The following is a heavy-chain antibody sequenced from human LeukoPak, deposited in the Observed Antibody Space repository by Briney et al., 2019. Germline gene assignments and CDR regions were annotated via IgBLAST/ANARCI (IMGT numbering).Heavy chain of an antibody. D-gene: IGHD3-16*01. J-gene: IGHJ3*02. Sequence: SETLSLTCTVSGGSTSSYYWTWIRQPPGEGLEWIGYIYNSRSTNYNPSLNRRVTISAGASKNQFSLKLNSVTGADTAVYYCARRNVLAEGEAFDIWGQGTMVTVSS. CDR3: ARRNVLAEGEAFDI. CDR2: IYNSRST. V-gene: IGHV4-59*08. CDR1: GGSTSSYY.